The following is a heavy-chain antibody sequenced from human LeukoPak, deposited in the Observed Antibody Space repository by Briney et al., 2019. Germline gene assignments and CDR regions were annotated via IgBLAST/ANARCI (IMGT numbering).Heavy chain of an antibody. CDR1: GGSFSGYY. V-gene: IGHV4-34*01. D-gene: IGHD5-18*01. Sequence: SETLSLTCAVYGGSFSGYYWSWIRQPPGKGLEWIGEINHSGSTNYNPSLKSRVTISVDTSKNQFSLKLSSVTAADTAVYYCARPRGYGYGHRRNYYYMDVWGKGTTVTVSS. J-gene: IGHJ6*03. CDR3: ARPRGYGYGHRRNYYYMDV. CDR2: INHSGST.